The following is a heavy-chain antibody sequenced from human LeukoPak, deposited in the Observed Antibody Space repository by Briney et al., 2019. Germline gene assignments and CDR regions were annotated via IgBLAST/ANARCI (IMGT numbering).Heavy chain of an antibody. D-gene: IGHD5-12*01. J-gene: IGHJ4*02. Sequence: SVEVSCKASGGTFSSYAISWVRQAPGQGLEWMGGIIPIFGTANYAQKFQGRVTITADKSTSTAYMELSSLRSEDTAVYYCARAIPDIVATIYFDYWGQGTLVTVSS. CDR3: ARAIPDIVATIYFDY. CDR1: GGTFSSYA. V-gene: IGHV1-69*06. CDR2: IIPIFGTA.